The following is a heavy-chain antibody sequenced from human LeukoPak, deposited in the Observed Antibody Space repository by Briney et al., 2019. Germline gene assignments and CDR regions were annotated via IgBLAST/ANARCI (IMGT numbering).Heavy chain of an antibody. V-gene: IGHV4-59*12. J-gene: IGHJ4*02. CDR1: GGSISSYY. CDR3: ASRRLSAYHQPFDY. Sequence: SETLSLTCTVSGGSISSYYWGWIRQPPGKGLEWIGSIYYTGSTNYNPSLKSRVTISVDTSKNQFSLKLSSVTAADTAVYYCASRRLSAYHQPFDYWGQGTLVTVSS. D-gene: IGHD2-21*01. CDR2: IYYTGST.